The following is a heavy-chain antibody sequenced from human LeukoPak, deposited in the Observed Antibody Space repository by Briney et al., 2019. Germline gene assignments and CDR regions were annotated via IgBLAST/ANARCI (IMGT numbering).Heavy chain of an antibody. V-gene: IGHV3-23*01. D-gene: IGHD3-22*01. CDR1: GFTCSSYA. Sequence: GGSLGLSCAASGFTCSSYAMSWVRQAPGKGLEWVSGISTSGGTTSYADSVKGRFTISRDNPRNTLYMQMSSLRDEDTAVYYCAIMHRYYDGSGYWVQWGQGTLVTVSS. CDR3: AIMHRYYDGSGYWVQ. CDR2: ISTSGGTT. J-gene: IGHJ4*02.